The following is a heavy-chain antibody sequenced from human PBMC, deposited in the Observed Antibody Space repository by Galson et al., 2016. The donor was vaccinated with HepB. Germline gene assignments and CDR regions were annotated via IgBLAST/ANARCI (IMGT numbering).Heavy chain of an antibody. CDR2: IAGIGGGI. D-gene: IGHD3-10*01. CDR1: GFTFTFYA. Sequence: SLRLSCAASGFTFTFYAMTWVRQAPGKGLEWLSSIAGIGGGIYYADSVKGRFAISRDNSKNTLYLEMNNLRAEDTAVYYCAKYSGWGTRNFDYCGQGTLVTVSS. V-gene: IGHV3-23*01. J-gene: IGHJ4*02. CDR3: AKYSGWGTRNFDY.